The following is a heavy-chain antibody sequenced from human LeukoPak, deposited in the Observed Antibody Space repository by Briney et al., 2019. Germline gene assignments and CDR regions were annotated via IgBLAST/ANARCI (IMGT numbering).Heavy chain of an antibody. V-gene: IGHV3-23*01. J-gene: IGHJ5*02. CDR3: AKGARRLLNWFDA. Sequence: QPGGSLRLSCEASGFTLSNYGMTWVRQAPGKGLECVSFISGDAGSGGGRSTYYAESVKGRFTISRDNSKNTLYLQMNSLRAEDTAKYYCAKGARRLLNWFDAWGQGTLVTVSS. D-gene: IGHD1-26*01. CDR2: ISGDAGSGGGRST. CDR1: GFTLSNYG.